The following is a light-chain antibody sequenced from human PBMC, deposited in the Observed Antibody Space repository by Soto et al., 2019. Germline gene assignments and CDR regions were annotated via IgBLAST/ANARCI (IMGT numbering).Light chain of an antibody. J-gene: IGKJ1*01. CDR1: QSVSSN. CDR2: GAS. V-gene: IGKV3-15*01. CDR3: QQYNNWPPTWT. Sequence: EIVMTQSPATLSVSPGERATLSCRASQSVSSNLAWYQQKPGQAPRLLIYGASTRATGIPARFSGSGSGTEFTLPIGSLRSEDFAVYYCQQYNNWPPTWTFGQGTKVEIK.